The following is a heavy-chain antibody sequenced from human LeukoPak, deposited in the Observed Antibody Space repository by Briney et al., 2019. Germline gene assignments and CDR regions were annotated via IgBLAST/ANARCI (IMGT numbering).Heavy chain of an antibody. CDR2: IKSKTDGGTT. CDR1: GFTFSNAW. J-gene: IGHJ4*02. D-gene: IGHD1-26*01. Sequence: GGSLRLSCAASGFTFSNAWMSWVRQAPGKGLEWVGRIKSKTDGGTTDYAAPVKGRFTISRDDSKNTLYLQINSLKTEDTAVYYCTTLVGATRGFDYWGQGTLVTVSS. CDR3: TTLVGATRGFDY. V-gene: IGHV3-15*01.